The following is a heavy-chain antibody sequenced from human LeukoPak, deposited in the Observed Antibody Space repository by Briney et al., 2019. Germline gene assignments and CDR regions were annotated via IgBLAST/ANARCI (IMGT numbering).Heavy chain of an antibody. V-gene: IGHV3-23*01. CDR3: AKVVLLWFRGPFDY. CDR2: ISGSGGST. J-gene: IGHJ4*02. D-gene: IGHD3-10*01. Sequence: GGSLRLSCAASGFTFSSYGMSWVRQAPGKGLEWVSAISGSGGSTYYADSVKGRFTISRDNSKNTLYLQMNSLRAEDTAVYYCAKVVLLWFRGPFDYWGQGTLVTVSS. CDR1: GFTFSSYG.